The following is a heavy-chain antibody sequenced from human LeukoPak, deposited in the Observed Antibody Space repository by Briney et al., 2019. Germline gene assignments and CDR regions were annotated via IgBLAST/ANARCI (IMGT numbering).Heavy chain of an antibody. Sequence: ASVKVSCKTSGYTFTSYGISWVRQAPGQGLEWMGWISAYHGKRNYAQKLQGRVTMTTDTPTSTAYMELRSLRSDDTAVFFCARGPYYHDNGPYYFDYWGQGTLVTVSS. J-gene: IGHJ4*02. CDR2: ISAYHGKR. CDR1: GYTFTSYG. CDR3: ARGPYYHDNGPYYFDY. D-gene: IGHD3-22*01. V-gene: IGHV1-18*04.